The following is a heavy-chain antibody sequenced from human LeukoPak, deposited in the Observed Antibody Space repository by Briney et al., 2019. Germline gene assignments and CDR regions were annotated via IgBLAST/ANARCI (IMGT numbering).Heavy chain of an antibody. CDR1: GYTFTSYA. D-gene: IGHD3-10*01. J-gene: IGHJ4*02. CDR2: INAGNGNT. V-gene: IGHV1-3*01. Sequence: ASVKVSCKASGYTFTSYAMHWVRQAPGQRLEWMGWINAGNGNTKYSQKFQGRVTITADKSTSTAYMELSSLRSEDTAVYYCARRGTMIRGVMWGQGTLVTVSS. CDR3: ARRGTMIRGVM.